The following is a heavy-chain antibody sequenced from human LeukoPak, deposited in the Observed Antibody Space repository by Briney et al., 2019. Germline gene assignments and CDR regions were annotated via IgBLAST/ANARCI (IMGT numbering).Heavy chain of an antibody. D-gene: IGHD2-21*02. J-gene: IGHJ4*02. CDR3: ATELLSHFDY. Sequence: GGSLRLSCEACGFTFSDASMSWDRQAPGRGLEWVGRIQREIDGGTTDYAAPVKGRFTISRDDSKNTLYLQMNSLKIEDTAVYYCATELLSHFDYWSQGPLVTVSS. V-gene: IGHV3-15*01. CDR2: IQREIDGGTT. CDR1: GFTFSDAS.